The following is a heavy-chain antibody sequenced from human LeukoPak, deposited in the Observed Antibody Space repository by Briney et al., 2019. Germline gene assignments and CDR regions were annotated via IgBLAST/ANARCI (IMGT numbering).Heavy chain of an antibody. J-gene: IGHJ4*02. CDR2: IYYSGST. D-gene: IGHD3-10*01. CDR3: ARGRFLWFGELLAVGAFYYFDY. Sequence: SETLSLTCTVSGGSISSSSYYWGWIRQPPGKGLEWIGSIYYSGSTYYNPSLKSRVTISVDTSKNQFSLKLSSVTAADTAVYYCARGRFLWFGELLAVGAFYYFDYWGQGTLVTVSS. CDR1: GGSISSSSYY. V-gene: IGHV4-39*07.